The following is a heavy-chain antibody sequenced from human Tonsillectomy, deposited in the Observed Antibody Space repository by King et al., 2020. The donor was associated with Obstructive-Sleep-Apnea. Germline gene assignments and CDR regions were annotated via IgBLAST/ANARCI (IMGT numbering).Heavy chain of an antibody. CDR1: GFTVSSNY. CDR2: FYNAIST. V-gene: IGHV3-66*01. Sequence: QLVQSGGDLVQPGGSLRLSCAASGFTVSSNYMAWVRQPPGKGPEWVSVFYNAISTYYADSVKARFTISRDDSKTTLFLQMNTLRVEDTAAYYCARAGLYHYALDVWGQGTTVTVSS. D-gene: IGHD3/OR15-3a*01. CDR3: ARAGLYHYALDV. J-gene: IGHJ6*02.